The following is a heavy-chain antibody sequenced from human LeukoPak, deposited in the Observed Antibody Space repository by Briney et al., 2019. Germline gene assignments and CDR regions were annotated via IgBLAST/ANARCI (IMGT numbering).Heavy chain of an antibody. J-gene: IGHJ6*03. CDR1: GGSFSNHY. CDR2: ISPTGNT. CDR3: VREEAIFGVISAYYYYYMDV. D-gene: IGHD3-3*01. Sequence: SETLSLTCTVSGGSFSNHYWTGIRQPAGKGLEWIGRISPTGNTNYSASLDSRVSMSMDTSKNQFSLRLTSVTAADTAVYYCVREEAIFGVISAYYYYYMDVWGKGTTVTVSS. V-gene: IGHV4-4*07.